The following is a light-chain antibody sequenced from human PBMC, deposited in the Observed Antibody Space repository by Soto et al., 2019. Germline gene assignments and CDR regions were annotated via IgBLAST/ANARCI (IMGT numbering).Light chain of an antibody. V-gene: IGKV3-11*01. Sequence: EIVLTQSPATLSLSPGERATLSCRASQSVSSYLAWYQQKPGQAPRLLIYDASNRATGIPARVSGSGSGTDFPLTLRSLEPEDFAVYYCQQRSNWPPYTFGQGKKLEI. CDR3: QQRSNWPPYT. CDR2: DAS. J-gene: IGKJ2*01. CDR1: QSVSSY.